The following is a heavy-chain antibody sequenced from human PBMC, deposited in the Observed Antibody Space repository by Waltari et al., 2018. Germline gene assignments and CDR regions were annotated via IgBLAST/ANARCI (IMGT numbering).Heavy chain of an antibody. Sequence: EVQLVQSGAEVKKPGESLKISCKGSGYRFSKYWIGWVRQMPGKGLEWRGFVCAGDSATRYSPSFQAQVTISVDKSISTAYLQWSSLKASDTAMYYCGSPSSDGGFDSWGQGTLVTVSP. V-gene: IGHV5-51*01. CDR3: GSPSSDGGFDS. J-gene: IGHJ4*02. D-gene: IGHD2-2*01. CDR2: VCAGDSAT. CDR1: GYRFSKYW.